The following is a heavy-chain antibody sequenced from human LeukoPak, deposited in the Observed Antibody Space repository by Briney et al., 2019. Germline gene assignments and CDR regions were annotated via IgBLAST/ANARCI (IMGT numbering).Heavy chain of an antibody. CDR1: GFTFSSYA. V-gene: IGHV3-23*01. CDR2: ISGSGGST. Sequence: GGFLRLSCAASGFTFSSYAASWVRQAPGKGLEWVSAISGSGGSTYHADSVKGRFTISRDNSKNTLYLQMNSLRAEDTAVYYCAKEIERRYYDSSGYYAFDIWGQGTMVTVSS. J-gene: IGHJ3*02. CDR3: AKEIERRYYDSSGYYAFDI. D-gene: IGHD3-22*01.